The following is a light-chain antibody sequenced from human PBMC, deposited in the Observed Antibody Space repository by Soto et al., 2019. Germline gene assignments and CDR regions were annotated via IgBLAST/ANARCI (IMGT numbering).Light chain of an antibody. Sequence: QSVLTQPPSVSGAPGQRVTISCTGSSSNIGAGYDVHWYQHLPGTAPKLLICGNSNRPSGVPDRFSGSKSGTSASLAITGLQAEDEADYYCHSYDSSLSGSVFGGGTKLTVL. CDR1: SSNIGAGYD. V-gene: IGLV1-40*01. CDR3: HSYDSSLSGSV. CDR2: GNS. J-gene: IGLJ2*01.